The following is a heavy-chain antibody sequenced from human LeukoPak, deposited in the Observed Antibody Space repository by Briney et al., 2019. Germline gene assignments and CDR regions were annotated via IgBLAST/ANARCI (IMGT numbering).Heavy chain of an antibody. D-gene: IGHD5-12*01. CDR1: GFTFSSYG. Sequence: GGSLRLSCAASGFTFSSYGMHWVRQAPGKGLEYVSAISSIGGSTYYANSVKGRFTISRDNSKNTLYLQMGSLRAEDMAVYYCARVQSRVATIPYMDVWGKGTTVTISS. CDR2: ISSIGGST. V-gene: IGHV3-64*01. CDR3: ARVQSRVATIPYMDV. J-gene: IGHJ6*03.